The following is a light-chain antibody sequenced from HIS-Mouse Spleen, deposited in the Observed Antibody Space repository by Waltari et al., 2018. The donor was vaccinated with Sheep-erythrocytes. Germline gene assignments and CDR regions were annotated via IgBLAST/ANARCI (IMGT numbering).Light chain of an antibody. CDR1: KLGDKY. V-gene: IGLV3-1*01. J-gene: IGLJ2*01. Sequence: SYELTQPPSVSVSPGQTASITCSGDKLGDKYACWYQQKPGQSPVLVIYQDSKRPSGIPERFSCSNSGNTATLTISGTQAMDEADYYCQAWDSSILVFGGGTKLTVL. CDR2: QDS. CDR3: QAWDSSILV.